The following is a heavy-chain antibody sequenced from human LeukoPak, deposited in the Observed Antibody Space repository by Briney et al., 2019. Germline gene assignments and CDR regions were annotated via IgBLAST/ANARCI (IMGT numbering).Heavy chain of an antibody. J-gene: IGHJ1*01. CDR1: GYTFTSYG. Sequence: GASVKVSCKASGYTFTSYGMHWVRQAPGQRLEWMAWINAGSGNAKYSQKFQGRVTITRDTSASTAYMELSSLRSEDTAVYYCARVPLYDSNDYYYPHWGQGTVVTVSS. V-gene: IGHV1-3*01. D-gene: IGHD3-22*01. CDR3: ARVPLYDSNDYYYPH. CDR2: INAGSGNA.